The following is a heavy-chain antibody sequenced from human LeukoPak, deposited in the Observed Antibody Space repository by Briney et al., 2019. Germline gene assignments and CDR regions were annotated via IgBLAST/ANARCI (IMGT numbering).Heavy chain of an antibody. V-gene: IGHV4-34*01. J-gene: IGHJ5*02. Sequence: SEALSLTCAVYGGSFIGYYWSWIRQPPGKGLEWIGEINHSGSTNYNPSLKSRVTISVDTSKNQFSLKLSSVTAADTAVYYCARERADVLTGYYIRWFDPWGQGTLVTVSS. CDR3: ARERADVLTGYYIRWFDP. CDR1: GGSFIGYY. CDR2: INHSGST. D-gene: IGHD3-9*01.